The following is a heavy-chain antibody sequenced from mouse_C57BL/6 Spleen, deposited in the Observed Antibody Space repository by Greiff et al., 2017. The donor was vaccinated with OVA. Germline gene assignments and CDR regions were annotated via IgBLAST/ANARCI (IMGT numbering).Heavy chain of an antibody. CDR2: IHPNSGST. Sequence: VQLQQPGAELVKPGASVKLSCKASGYTFTSYWMHWVKQRPGQGLEWIGMIHPNSGSTNYNEKFKSKATLTVDKSSSTAYMQLSSLTSEDSAVYYCARDWDQDYFDYWGQGTTLTVSS. D-gene: IGHD4-1*01. CDR1: GYTFTSYW. J-gene: IGHJ2*01. CDR3: ARDWDQDYFDY. V-gene: IGHV1-64*01.